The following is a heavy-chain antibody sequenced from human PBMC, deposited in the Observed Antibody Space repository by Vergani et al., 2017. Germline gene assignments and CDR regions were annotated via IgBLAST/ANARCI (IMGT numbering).Heavy chain of an antibody. CDR2: IKNTGDST. V-gene: IGHV3-23*01. Sequence: EVQLLQSEGAVVQPGESLRLSCVASGFTFSSHALSWFRQGHGQGLEWVSSIKNTGDSTHYADSVKGRFTISRDNSKNTRYLQIKSLRVEDTAVYYCGRGSDNYNWGQGTLVTVSS. J-gene: IGHJ4*02. CDR3: GRGSDNYN. CDR1: GFTFSSHA. D-gene: IGHD5-24*01.